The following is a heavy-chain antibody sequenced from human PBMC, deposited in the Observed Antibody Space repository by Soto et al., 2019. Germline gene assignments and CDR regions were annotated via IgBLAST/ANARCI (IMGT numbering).Heavy chain of an antibody. CDR2: ISSGGSSK. Sequence: QVQLVESGGGLVKPGGSLRLSCTASGIIFSDYYMNWIRQAPGKGLEWISDISSGGSSKHYADSVKGRFTISRDNAKTSLYLQMNSLRAEDTAVYYCARGAAAGGNFDYWGQGTLVTASS. J-gene: IGHJ4*02. V-gene: IGHV3-11*01. CDR1: GIIFSDYY. D-gene: IGHD6-13*01. CDR3: ARGAAAGGNFDY.